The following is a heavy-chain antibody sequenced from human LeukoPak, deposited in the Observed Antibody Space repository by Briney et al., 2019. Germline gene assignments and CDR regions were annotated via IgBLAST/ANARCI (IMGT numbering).Heavy chain of an antibody. CDR3: TREDQYYFDY. J-gene: IGHJ4*02. V-gene: IGHV3-49*04. CDR2: IRSKAYGGTT. CDR1: GFTFGDYA. D-gene: IGHD2-2*01. Sequence: GGSLRLSCTASGFTFGDYAMSWVRQAPGKGLEWVGFIRSKAYGGTTEYAASVKGRFTISRDDSKSIAYLQMNSLKTEDPAVYYCTREDQYYFDYWGQGTLVTVSS.